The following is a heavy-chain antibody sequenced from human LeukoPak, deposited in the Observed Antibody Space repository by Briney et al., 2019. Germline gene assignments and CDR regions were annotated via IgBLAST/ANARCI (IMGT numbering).Heavy chain of an antibody. CDR2: TSPNTGYI. V-gene: IGHV1-8*01. D-gene: IGHD2-8*01. J-gene: IGHJ4*02. CDR3: ATSRYCSNGVCPFDY. Sequence: ASVKVSCKTSGYTFTIYDMNWVRQAAGQGLEWMGWTSPNTGYIYYARKFQGRMTMATNTATRTVYMELSSLRSEDTAVYYCATSRYCSNGVCPFDYWGQGTLVTVSS. CDR1: GYTFTIYD.